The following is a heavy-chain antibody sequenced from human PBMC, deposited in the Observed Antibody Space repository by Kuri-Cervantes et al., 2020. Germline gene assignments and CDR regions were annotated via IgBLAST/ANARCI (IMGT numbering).Heavy chain of an antibody. Sequence: GGSLRLSCEASEFTFSAYAMHWVRQAPGKGLEWVAAISYDGTNKDYADSVKGRFTISRDNSKKTVYMQMNSLRAEDTAVFCCARAGGLTRAVFDIWGQGTVVTVSS. D-gene: IGHD3-16*01. V-gene: IGHV3-30-3*01. CDR3: ARAGGLTRAVFDI. J-gene: IGHJ3*02. CDR1: EFTFSAYA. CDR2: ISYDGTNK.